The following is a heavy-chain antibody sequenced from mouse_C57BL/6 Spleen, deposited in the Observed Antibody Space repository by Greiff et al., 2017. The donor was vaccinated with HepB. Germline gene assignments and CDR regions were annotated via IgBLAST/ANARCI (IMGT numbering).Heavy chain of an antibody. J-gene: IGHJ3*01. V-gene: IGHV1-72*01. CDR3: ARAGTGAWFAY. Sequence: QVQLQQPGAELVKPGASVKLSCKASGYTFTSYWMHLVKQRPGRCLEWIGRIDPNSGGTKYNEKFKSKATLTVDKPSSTAYMQLSSLTSEDSAVYYCARAGTGAWFAYWGQGTLVTVSA. D-gene: IGHD4-1*01. CDR1: GYTFTSYW. CDR2: IDPNSGGT.